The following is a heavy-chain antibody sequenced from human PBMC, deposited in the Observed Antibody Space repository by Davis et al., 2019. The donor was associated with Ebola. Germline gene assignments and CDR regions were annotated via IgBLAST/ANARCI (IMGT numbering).Heavy chain of an antibody. CDR3: ARDKGNWWFDY. D-gene: IGHD2-8*02. CDR2: IIPIFGTA. Sequence: SVKVSCKASGYTFSGYYMHWVRQAPGQGLEWMGGIIPIFGTANYAQKFQGRVTITADESTSTAYMELSSLRSEDTAVYYCARDKGNWWFDYWGQGTLVTVSS. V-gene: IGHV1-69*13. CDR1: GYTFSGYY. J-gene: IGHJ4*02.